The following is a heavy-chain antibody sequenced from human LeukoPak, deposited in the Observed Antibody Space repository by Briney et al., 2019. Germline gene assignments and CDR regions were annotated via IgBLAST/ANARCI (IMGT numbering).Heavy chain of an antibody. D-gene: IGHD3-16*02. CDR3: ARDRDYVWGSYRSNWFDP. J-gene: IGHJ5*02. Sequence: KPSETLSLTCAVYGGSFSDYFWNWIRQTPGKGLEWIGEINHGGGTNYNPSLKSRATISVDTSKKQFSLNLTSVTAADTAVYYCARDRDYVWGSYRSNWFDPWGQGTLVTVSS. CDR1: GGSFSDYF. V-gene: IGHV4-34*01. CDR2: INHGGGT.